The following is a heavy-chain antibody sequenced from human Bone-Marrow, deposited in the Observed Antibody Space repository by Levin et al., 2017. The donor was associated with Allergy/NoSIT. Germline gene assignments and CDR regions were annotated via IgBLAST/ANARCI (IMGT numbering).Heavy chain of an antibody. Sequence: GGSLRLSCAASGFSFSSYALHWVRQAPGKGLEWVTVISYDGSNKHYADSVKGRFTISRDNSKNTLYLQMNSLRAEDTAVYFCARDSGGSDWPVYFDYWGQGTLVTVSS. J-gene: IGHJ4*02. V-gene: IGHV3-30-3*01. CDR3: ARDSGGSDWPVYFDY. CDR1: GFSFSSYA. CDR2: ISYDGSNK. D-gene: IGHD3-9*01.